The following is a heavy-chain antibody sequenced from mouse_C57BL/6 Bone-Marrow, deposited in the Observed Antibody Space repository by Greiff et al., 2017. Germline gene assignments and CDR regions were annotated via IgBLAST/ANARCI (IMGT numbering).Heavy chain of an antibody. CDR3: ARWVYDYDHLYYAMDY. D-gene: IGHD2-4*01. CDR1: GYTFTNYW. CDR2: IYPGGGYT. V-gene: IGHV1-63*01. J-gene: IGHJ4*01. Sequence: QVQLQQSGAELVRPGTSVKMSCKASGYTFTNYWIGWAKQRPGHGLEWIGDIYPGGGYTNYNEKFKGKATLTADKSSSTAYMQFSSLTSEDSAIYYCARWVYDYDHLYYAMDYWGQGTSVTVSS.